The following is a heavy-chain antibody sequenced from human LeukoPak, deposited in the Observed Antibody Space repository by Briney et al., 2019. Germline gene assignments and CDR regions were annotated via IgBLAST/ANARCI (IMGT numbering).Heavy chain of an antibody. CDR2: ISGSGGST. D-gene: IGHD1-26*01. V-gene: IGHV3-23*01. Sequence: PGGSLRLSCAASGFTFSSYAMSWVRQAPGKGLEWVSAISGSGGSTYYADSVKGPFTISRDNSKNTLYLQMNSLRAEDTAVYYCAKHPSGSYYGWFDPWGQGTLVTVSS. CDR1: GFTFSSYA. CDR3: AKHPSGSYYGWFDP. J-gene: IGHJ5*02.